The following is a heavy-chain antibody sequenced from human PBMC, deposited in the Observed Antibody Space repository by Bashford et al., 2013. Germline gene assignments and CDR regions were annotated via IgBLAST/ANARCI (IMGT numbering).Heavy chain of an antibody. Sequence: SETLSLTCAVYGGSFSGYYWSWIRQPAAKGLEWIGRIYTSGSTNLNRSLRSRVTMSLDTSKSQFSLRLSSVTAADTAVYFCARVKNTFGFVHGFDVWGQGILVTVSS. D-gene: IGHD3-16*01. CDR3: ARVKNTFGFVHGFDV. CDR1: GGSFSGYY. CDR2: IYTSGST. J-gene: IGHJ4*02. V-gene: IGHV4-59*10.